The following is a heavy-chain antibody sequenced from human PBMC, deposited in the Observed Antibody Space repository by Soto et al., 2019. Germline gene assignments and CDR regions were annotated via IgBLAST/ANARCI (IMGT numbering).Heavy chain of an antibody. V-gene: IGHV1-69*13. Sequence: SVKVSCKASGGTFSSYAISWLRQAPGQGLEWMGGIIPIFGTANYAQKFQGRVTITADESTSTAYMELSSLRSEDTAVYYCARGYLRQQLAHYYYYGMDVWGQGTTVTVSS. D-gene: IGHD6-13*01. CDR2: IIPIFGTA. J-gene: IGHJ6*02. CDR3: ARGYLRQQLAHYYYYGMDV. CDR1: GGTFSSYA.